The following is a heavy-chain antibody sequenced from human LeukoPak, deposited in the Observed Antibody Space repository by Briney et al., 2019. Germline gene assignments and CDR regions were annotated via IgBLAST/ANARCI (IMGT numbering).Heavy chain of an antibody. V-gene: IGHV3-53*01. CDR2: IYSDNT. J-gene: IGHJ1*01. CDR1: GFTVSSNS. Sequence: GGSLRLSCTVSGFTVSSNSMSWVRQAPGKGLEWVSFIYSDNTHYSDSVKGRFTISRDNSKNTLYLQMNSLRAEDTAVYYCARDKAGINSFQHWGQGTLVTVSS. CDR3: ARDKAGINSFQH. D-gene: IGHD1-14*01.